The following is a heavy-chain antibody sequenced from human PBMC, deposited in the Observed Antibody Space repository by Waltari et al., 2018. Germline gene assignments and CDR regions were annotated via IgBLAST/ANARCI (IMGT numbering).Heavy chain of an antibody. V-gene: IGHV3-7*01. Sequence: EVQLVESGGGLVQPGGSLRLSCAASGFTFSSYWMSWVRQAPGKGLEWVDHINQDGSEKCYVDSVKGRFTISRDNAKNSLYLQMNSLRAEDTAVYSCARPIAVAGLRYWGQGTLVTVSS. D-gene: IGHD6-19*01. CDR1: GFTFSSYW. CDR2: INQDGSEK. CDR3: ARPIAVAGLRY. J-gene: IGHJ4*02.